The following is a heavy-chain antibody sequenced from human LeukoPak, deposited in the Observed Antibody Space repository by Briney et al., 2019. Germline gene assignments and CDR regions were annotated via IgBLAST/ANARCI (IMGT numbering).Heavy chain of an antibody. CDR2: IYYSGST. CDR3: ASSEGTVDAFDI. D-gene: IGHD3-10*01. J-gene: IGHJ3*02. V-gene: IGHV4-59*08. CDR1: GGSISSYY. Sequence: SETLSLTCTVSGGSISSYYWSWIRQPPGKGLEWIGYIYYSGSTNYNPSLKSRVTISVDTSKNQFSLKLSSVTAADTAVHYCASSEGTVDAFDIWGQGTMVTVSS.